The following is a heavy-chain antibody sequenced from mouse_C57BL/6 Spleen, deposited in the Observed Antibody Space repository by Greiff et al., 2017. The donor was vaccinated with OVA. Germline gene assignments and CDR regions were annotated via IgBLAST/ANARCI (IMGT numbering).Heavy chain of an antibody. CDR2: FYPRSGNT. CDR1: GSTFPSYG. Sequence: QVQLQQSGAELARPGASVKLSCKASGSTFPSYGISWVKQRTGQGLEWIGEFYPRSGNTYYNEKLKGKATLTADKSSRTAYRELRSLTSEDSAVYFCAREGNGYPADWGQGTLVTVSA. CDR3: AREGNGYPAD. V-gene: IGHV1-81*01. D-gene: IGHD2-2*01. J-gene: IGHJ3*01.